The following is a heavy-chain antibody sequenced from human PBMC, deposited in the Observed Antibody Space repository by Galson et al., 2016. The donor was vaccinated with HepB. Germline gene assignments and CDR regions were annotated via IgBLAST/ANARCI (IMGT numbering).Heavy chain of an antibody. J-gene: IGHJ2*01. CDR3: ARGSGTYYRYFDL. CDR2: IYTSGST. Sequence: SETLSLTCTVSGASISSYYWTWIRQPAGKGLEWIGRIYTSGSTDYNPSLTSRLTMSIDTSKNQFSLKLSSVTAADTAVYYCARGSGTYYRYFDLWGRGTLVTVSS. D-gene: IGHD3-10*01. V-gene: IGHV4-4*07. CDR1: GASISSYY.